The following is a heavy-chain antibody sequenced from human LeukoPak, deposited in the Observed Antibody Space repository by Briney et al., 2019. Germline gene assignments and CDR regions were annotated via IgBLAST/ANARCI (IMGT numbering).Heavy chain of an antibody. D-gene: IGHD1-26*01. CDR2: INSDGSSI. CDR1: GFTFSSCW. Sequence: GGSLRLSCAASGFTFSSCWMHWVRQAPGKGLVWVSRINSDGSSINYADSVKGRFTISRDNAKNTLYLQMNSLRAEDTAVYYCARVRRGYYFDCWGQGTLVTVSS. J-gene: IGHJ4*02. CDR3: ARVRRGYYFDC. V-gene: IGHV3-74*01.